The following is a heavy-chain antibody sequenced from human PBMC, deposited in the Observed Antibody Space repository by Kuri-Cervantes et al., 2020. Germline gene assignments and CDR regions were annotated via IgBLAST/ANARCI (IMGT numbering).Heavy chain of an antibody. CDR3: ARGQGKRSSSGWASMGY. CDR1: GGSFSGYY. D-gene: IGHD6-19*01. CDR2: INHSGST. V-gene: IGHV4-34*01. J-gene: IGHJ4*02. Sequence: SQTLSLTCAVYGGSFSGYYWSWIRQPPGKGLEWIGEINHSGSTNYNPSLKGRVTISVDTSKNQFSLKLSSVTAADTAVYYCARGQGKRSSSGWASMGYWGQGTLVTVSS.